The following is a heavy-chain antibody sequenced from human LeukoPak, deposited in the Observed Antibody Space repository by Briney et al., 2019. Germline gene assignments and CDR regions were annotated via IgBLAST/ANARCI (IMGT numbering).Heavy chain of an antibody. Sequence: GGSLRLSCAASGFTFSSYWMHWVRQAPGKGLVWVSRINGDGITTTYADSVKGRFTISRDNAKNTLYLQMNSLGAEDTAVYYCARDGFGGSYSFWGQGTLATVSS. CDR2: INGDGITT. D-gene: IGHD1-26*01. V-gene: IGHV3-74*03. CDR1: GFTFSSYW. CDR3: ARDGFGGSYSF. J-gene: IGHJ4*02.